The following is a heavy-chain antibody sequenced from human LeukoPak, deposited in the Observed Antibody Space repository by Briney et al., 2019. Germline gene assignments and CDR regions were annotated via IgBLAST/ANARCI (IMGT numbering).Heavy chain of an antibody. D-gene: IGHD6-6*01. J-gene: IGHJ3*02. Sequence: ASVKVSCKVSGYTLTELSMHWVRQAPGQGLEWMGIINPSGGSTSYAQKFQGRVTMTRDTSTSTVYMELSSLRSEDTAVYYCARSFSSSDAFDIWGQGTMVTVSS. CDR3: ARSFSSSDAFDI. V-gene: IGHV1-46*01. CDR1: GYTLTELS. CDR2: INPSGGST.